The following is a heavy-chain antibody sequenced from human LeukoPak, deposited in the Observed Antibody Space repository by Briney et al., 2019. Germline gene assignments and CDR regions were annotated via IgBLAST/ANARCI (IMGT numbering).Heavy chain of an antibody. CDR2: INPNSGGT. V-gene: IGHV1-2*02. J-gene: IGHJ4*02. Sequence: ASVKVSCKASGYTFTGYYMHWVRQAPGQGLEWMGWINPNSGGTNYAQKFQGRVTMTRGTSISTAYMELSRLRSDDTAVYYCARERKQWLVGFDYWGQGTLVTASS. CDR1: GYTFTGYY. CDR3: ARERKQWLVGFDY. D-gene: IGHD6-19*01.